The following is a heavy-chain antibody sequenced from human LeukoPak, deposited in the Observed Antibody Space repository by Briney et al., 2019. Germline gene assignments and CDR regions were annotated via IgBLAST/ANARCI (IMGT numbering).Heavy chain of an antibody. D-gene: IGHD3-10*01. CDR1: GYSISSGYY. J-gene: IGHJ4*02. Sequence: PSETLSLTCTVSGYSISSGYYWGWIRQPPGKGLEWIGSIYHSGSTYYNPSLKSRVTISVDTSKNQFSLKLSSVTAADTAVYYCARDFGRLLWFGELFYFDYWGQGTLVTVSS. CDR3: ARDFGRLLWFGELFYFDY. CDR2: IYHSGST. V-gene: IGHV4-38-2*02.